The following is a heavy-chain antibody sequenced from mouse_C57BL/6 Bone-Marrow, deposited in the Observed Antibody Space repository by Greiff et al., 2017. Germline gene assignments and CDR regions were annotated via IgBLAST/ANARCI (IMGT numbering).Heavy chain of an antibody. V-gene: IGHV5-2*01. CDR2: INSDGGST. CDR3: ARRARLRYHWYFDD. Sequence: EVKLMESGGGLVQPGESLKLSCESNEYEFPSHDMSWVRKTPEKRLELVAAINSDGGSTYYPDTMERRFIISRDNTKKTLYLQLSSLRSEDTALYYSARRARLRYHWYFDDWGTGTTVTVSS. CDR1: EYEFPSHD. D-gene: IGHD1-1*01. J-gene: IGHJ1*03.